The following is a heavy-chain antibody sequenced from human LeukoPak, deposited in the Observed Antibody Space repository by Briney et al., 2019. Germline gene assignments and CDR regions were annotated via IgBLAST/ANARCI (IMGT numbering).Heavy chain of an antibody. D-gene: IGHD2-15*01. Sequence: GGSLRLSCAASGFTFSSYWMHWVRQAPGKGLVWVSRLNNDGSSTNYADSVKGRFTISRDNAKNTLYLQMNSLRAEDTAVYYCARIAWDAFDIWGQGTIVTVSS. CDR3: ARIAWDAFDI. CDR2: LNNDGSST. V-gene: IGHV3-74*01. J-gene: IGHJ3*02. CDR1: GFTFSSYW.